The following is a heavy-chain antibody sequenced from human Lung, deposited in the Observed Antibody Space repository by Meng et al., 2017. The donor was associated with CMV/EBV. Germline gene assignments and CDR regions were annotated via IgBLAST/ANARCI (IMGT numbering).Heavy chain of an antibody. CDR1: GYTFNGYY. CDR2: INPNSGGT. V-gene: IGHV1-2*02. CDR3: ARVFTVVGPREGCMDD. Sequence: ASVXVSXQDSGYTFNGYYMHWVRQAPGQGLEWMGWINPNSGGTNYAQKFLGRVTMTRDASTSTAYMELSRLISDDTAVNYCARVFTVVGPREGCMDDWGQGXTVTVSS. J-gene: IGHJ6*02. D-gene: IGHD2-2*01.